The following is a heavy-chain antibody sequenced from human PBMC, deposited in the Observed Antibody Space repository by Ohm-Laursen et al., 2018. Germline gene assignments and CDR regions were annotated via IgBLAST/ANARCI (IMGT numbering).Heavy chain of an antibody. CDR3: AKIYGDHSATFDY. Sequence: SLRLSCTASGFTFSSYGMHWVRQAPGKGLEWVAVISYDGSNKYYADSVKGRFTISRDNSKNTLYLQMNSLRAEDTAVYYCAKIYGDHSATFDYWGQGTLVTVSS. D-gene: IGHD4-17*01. CDR2: ISYDGSNK. J-gene: IGHJ4*02. V-gene: IGHV3-30*18. CDR1: GFTFSSYG.